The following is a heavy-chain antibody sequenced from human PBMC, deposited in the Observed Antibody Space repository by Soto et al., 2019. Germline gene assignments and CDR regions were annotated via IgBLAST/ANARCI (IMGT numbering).Heavy chain of an antibody. CDR2: ISHDGTAK. D-gene: IGHD2-15*01. V-gene: IGHV3-30*18. Sequence: QVHLVESGGGVVQPGRSLRLSCAASGFTVNNFGMHWVRQAPGKGPEWVAMISHDGTAKYYADSVKGRFTSSRDNSKNTLYLQMNNLLTEDTAVYYCAKDVFSGGWYNYFDPCGQGTLVTVSS. CDR1: GFTVNNFG. J-gene: IGHJ5*02. CDR3: AKDVFSGGWYNYFDP.